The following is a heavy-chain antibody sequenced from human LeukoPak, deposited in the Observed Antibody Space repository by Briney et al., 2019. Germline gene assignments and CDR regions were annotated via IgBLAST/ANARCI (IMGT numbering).Heavy chain of an antibody. CDR1: GYTFTSYA. V-gene: IGHV1-3*01. CDR2: INAGNGNT. CDR3: AREVSSSWYYFDY. D-gene: IGHD6-13*01. J-gene: IGHJ4*02. Sequence: ASVKVSCKASGYTFTSYAMHWVRQAPGQRLEWMGWINAGNGNTKYSQKFQGRVTITRDTSASTAYMELSSLRFEDTAVYYCAREVSSSWYYFDYWGQGTLVTVSS.